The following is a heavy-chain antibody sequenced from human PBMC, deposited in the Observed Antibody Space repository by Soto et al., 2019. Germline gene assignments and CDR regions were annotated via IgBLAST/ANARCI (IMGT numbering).Heavy chain of an antibody. D-gene: IGHD2-15*01. Sequence: QVQLVQSGAEVKKPGSSVKVSCKASGGTFSSYAISWVRQAPGQGLVWMGGIIPIFGTANYAQKFQGRVTIPADDSTSPAYVELRSLRAEATAVYYCGGSPSATLGWFDPWGQGTLVTLSS. J-gene: IGHJ5*02. CDR2: IIPIFGTA. CDR1: GGTFSSYA. CDR3: GGSPSATLGWFDP. V-gene: IGHV1-69*12.